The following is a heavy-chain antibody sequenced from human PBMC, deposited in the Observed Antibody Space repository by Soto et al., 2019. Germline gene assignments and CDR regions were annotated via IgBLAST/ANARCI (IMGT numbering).Heavy chain of an antibody. V-gene: IGHV1-69*06. J-gene: IGHJ6*02. D-gene: IGHD6-13*01. CDR1: GGTFNNYG. CDR2: VIPIFGSA. Sequence: QVQLVQSGAEVKKPGSSVKVSCKASGGTFNNYGISWVRQAPGQGLEWMGGVIPIFGSAKYTEFFRGRITITADTATSTAYMELSSLKSEDTAVYYCAPQAVAGATGHGMDVWGQGTTVTVSS. CDR3: APQAVAGATGHGMDV.